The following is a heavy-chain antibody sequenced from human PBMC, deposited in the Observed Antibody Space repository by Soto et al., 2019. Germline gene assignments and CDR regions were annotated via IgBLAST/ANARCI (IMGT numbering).Heavy chain of an antibody. CDR3: AAAAPYTAMGLGDS. J-gene: IGHJ4*02. V-gene: IGHV1-58*01. CDR1: GFTFTSSA. D-gene: IGHD5-18*01. Sequence: ASVKVSCKASGFTFTSSAVQWVRQARGQRLEWIGWIVVGSGNTNYAQKFQERVTITRDMSTSTAYMELSSLRSEDTAVYYCAAAAPYTAMGLGDSWGQGTLVTVSS. CDR2: IVVGSGNT.